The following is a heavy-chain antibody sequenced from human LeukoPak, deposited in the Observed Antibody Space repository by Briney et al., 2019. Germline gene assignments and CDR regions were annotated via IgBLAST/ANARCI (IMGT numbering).Heavy chain of an antibody. CDR1: GFTFSSYA. D-gene: IGHD6-13*01. V-gene: IGHV3-23*01. CDR2: ISGSGDST. J-gene: IGHJ4*02. Sequence: GGSLRLSCAASGFTFSSYAMSWVRQGTGKGLEWVSGISGSGDSTYYADSGKGRFTISRDNSKNTLYLQMNSLRAEDTAVYYCAREQQLGGDYWGQGTLVTVSS. CDR3: AREQQLGGDY.